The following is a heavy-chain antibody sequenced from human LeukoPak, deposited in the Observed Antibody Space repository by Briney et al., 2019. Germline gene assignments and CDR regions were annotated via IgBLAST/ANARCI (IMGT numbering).Heavy chain of an antibody. CDR3: ARARDSGSYWGYYFDY. CDR1: GGSISSHY. J-gene: IGHJ4*02. Sequence: SETLSLTCTVSGGSISSHYWSWIRQPPGQGLEWIGYIYYSGSTNYNPSLKSRVTISVDTSKNQFSLKLSSVTAADTAVYYCARARDSGSYWGYYFDYWGQGTLVTVSS. CDR2: IYYSGST. V-gene: IGHV4-59*11. D-gene: IGHD1-26*01.